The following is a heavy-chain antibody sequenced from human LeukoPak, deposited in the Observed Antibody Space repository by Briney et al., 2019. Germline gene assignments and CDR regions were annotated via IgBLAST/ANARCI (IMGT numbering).Heavy chain of an antibody. D-gene: IGHD6-6*01. CDR3: ARERRRIAARYYGMDV. J-gene: IGHJ6*02. CDR2: ISSSGSTI. Sequence: GGSLRLSCAASGFTFSDYYMSWIRQAPGKGLEWVSYISSSGSTIYYADSVKGRFTISRDNAKNSLYLQMNSLRAEDTAVYYCARERRRIAARYYGMDVWGQGTTVTVSS. CDR1: GFTFSDYY. V-gene: IGHV3-11*01.